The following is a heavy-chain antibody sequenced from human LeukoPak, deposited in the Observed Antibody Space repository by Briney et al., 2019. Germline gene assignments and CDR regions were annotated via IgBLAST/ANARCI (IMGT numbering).Heavy chain of an antibody. V-gene: IGHV4-39*07. CDR2: MYYRGSI. CDR3: ATTTIRLGY. CDR1: GGSISSSSHY. Sequence: PLETLSLTCTVSGGSISSSSHYWGWIRQPPGKGLEWIGSMYYRGSIYHNPSLKSRVTISVDTSKNQFSLKLSSVTAADTAVYYCATTTIRLGYWGQGTLVTVSS. D-gene: IGHD1-26*01. J-gene: IGHJ4*02.